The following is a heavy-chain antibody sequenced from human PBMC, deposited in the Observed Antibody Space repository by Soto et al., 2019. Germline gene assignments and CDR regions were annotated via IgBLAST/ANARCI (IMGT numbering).Heavy chain of an antibody. V-gene: IGHV3-33*01. D-gene: IGHD2-8*02. CDR3: ARTSFYDKTGVFDY. Sequence: QVQVEESGGGVVQPGRSLRLSCAASGFIFSNYGMHWVRQAPGKGLEWVAVIWNDGSKAYYVDSVKGRFTISRDNLRNTVSLQMNGLRADDTAVYYCARTSFYDKTGVFDYWGQGTLVTVSS. CDR2: IWNDGSKA. CDR1: GFIFSNYG. J-gene: IGHJ4*02.